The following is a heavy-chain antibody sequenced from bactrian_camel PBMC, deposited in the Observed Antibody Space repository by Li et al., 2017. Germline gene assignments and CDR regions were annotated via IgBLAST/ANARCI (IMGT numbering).Heavy chain of an antibody. CDR1: GYTITSAC. D-gene: IGHD1*01. Sequence: HVQLVESGGGSVQAGGSLRLSCAASGYTITSACMGWFRQAPGKEREQVAFIDRDGSTTTADSVKGRFTTSKDNTKNTLYLQMDSLKPEDTAMYRCATDSLRFACASGRLRYWGQGTQVTVS. CDR2: IDRDGST. CDR3: ATDSLRFACASGRLRY. J-gene: IGHJ4*01. V-gene: IGHV3S53*01.